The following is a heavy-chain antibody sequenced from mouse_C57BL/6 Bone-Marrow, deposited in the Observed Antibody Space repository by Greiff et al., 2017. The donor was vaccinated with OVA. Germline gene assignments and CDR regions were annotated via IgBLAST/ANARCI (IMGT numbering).Heavy chain of an antibody. J-gene: IGHJ4*01. Sequence: LQQSGPELVKPGASVKMSCKASGYTFTDYNMHWVKQSHGKSLEWIGYINPNNGGTSYNQKFKGKATLTVNQSSSTAYMELRSLTSEDSAVYYCAKRGSSGPYYAMDYWGQGTSVTVSS. CDR1: GYTFTDYN. CDR3: AKRGSSGPYYAMDY. V-gene: IGHV1-22*01. CDR2: INPNNGGT. D-gene: IGHD3-2*02.